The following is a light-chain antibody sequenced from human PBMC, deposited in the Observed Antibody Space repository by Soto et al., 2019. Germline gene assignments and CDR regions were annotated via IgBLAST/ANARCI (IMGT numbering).Light chain of an antibody. CDR1: SSDVGGYNY. J-gene: IGLJ1*01. CDR3: SSYTSSSTLFYV. CDR2: DVS. V-gene: IGLV2-14*01. Sequence: QSVLAKPASVSGSPGQSITISCTGTSSDVGGYNYVSWYQQHPGKAPKLMMYDVSNRPSAVSNRFSGSKSGNTASLTISGLQAEDEADYYCSSYTSSSTLFYVFGTGTKVTVL.